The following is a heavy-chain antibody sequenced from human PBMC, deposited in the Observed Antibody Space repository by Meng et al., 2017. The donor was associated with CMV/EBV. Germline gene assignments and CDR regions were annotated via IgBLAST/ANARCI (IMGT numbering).Heavy chain of an antibody. D-gene: IGHD3-9*01. Sequence: LSCAGSGFTLSTYWMHWVRQPPGKGLVWVSRINGDGSSTSYADSVKGRFTISRDNAKNTLYLQMNSLRAEDTAVYYCARRGYYNVDYWGQGTLVTVSS. CDR2: INGDGSST. CDR3: ARRGYYNVDY. CDR1: GFTLSTYW. J-gene: IGHJ4*02. V-gene: IGHV3-74*01.